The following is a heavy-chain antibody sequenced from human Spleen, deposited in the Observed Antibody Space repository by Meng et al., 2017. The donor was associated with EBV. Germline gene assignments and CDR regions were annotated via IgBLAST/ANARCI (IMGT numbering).Heavy chain of an antibody. CDR1: GFIFSGYG. V-gene: IGHV3-30*18. D-gene: IGHD1-14*01. J-gene: IGHJ5*02. CDR2: IPSDASHNK. CDR3: AKDLSGRFDP. Sequence: QEQLVASXXGVVQPGXSLRLSCAASGFIFSGYGFHWVRQAPGKGPEWVAIIPSDASHNKYYADSVKGRFTISRDNSKNTLYLQMNSLKVEDTAVYYCAKDLSGRFDPWGKGTLVTAPQ.